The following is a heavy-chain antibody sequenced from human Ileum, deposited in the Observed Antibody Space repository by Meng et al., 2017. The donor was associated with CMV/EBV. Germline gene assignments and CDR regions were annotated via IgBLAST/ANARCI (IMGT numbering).Heavy chain of an antibody. CDR2: ISGSSNTI. Sequence: GESLKISCATSGFIMRDYYLAWIRQAPGKGLEWISYISGSSNTIYYADSVKGRFTISRDNAKNSLYLQMNSLRAEDTAVYYCASREYTSSYYFDSWGQGTLVTVSS. CDR3: ASREYTSSYYFDS. V-gene: IGHV3-11*04. D-gene: IGHD6-6*01. J-gene: IGHJ4*02. CDR1: GFIMRDYY.